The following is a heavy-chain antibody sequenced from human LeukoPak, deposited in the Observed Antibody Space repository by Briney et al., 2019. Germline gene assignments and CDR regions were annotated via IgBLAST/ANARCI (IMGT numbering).Heavy chain of an antibody. V-gene: IGHV3-53*05. CDR1: GFTVSSNY. D-gene: IGHD6-13*01. J-gene: IGHJ4*02. Sequence: GGSLRLSCAASGFTVSSNYMNWVRQAPGKGQEWVSIIYSGGDTYYADSVKGRFTISRDNSKSTLYLQMNSLRPEDTAVYYCTRGPGSTWCSDYWGQGTLVTVSS. CDR2: IYSGGDT. CDR3: TRGPGSTWCSDY.